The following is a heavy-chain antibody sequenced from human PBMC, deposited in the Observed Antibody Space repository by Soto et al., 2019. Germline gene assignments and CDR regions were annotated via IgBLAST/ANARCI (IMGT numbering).Heavy chain of an antibody. CDR3: ARDRREYYDILTGYYLGHSAFDI. CDR1: GFTFSSYS. CDR2: ISSSSSTI. D-gene: IGHD3-9*01. J-gene: IGHJ3*02. V-gene: IGHV3-48*01. Sequence: GSLRLSCAASGFTFSSYSMNWVRQAPGKGLEWVSYISSSSSTIYYADSVKGRFTISRDNAKNSLYLQMNSLRAEDTAVYYCARDRREYYDILTGYYLGHSAFDIWGQGTMVTVSS.